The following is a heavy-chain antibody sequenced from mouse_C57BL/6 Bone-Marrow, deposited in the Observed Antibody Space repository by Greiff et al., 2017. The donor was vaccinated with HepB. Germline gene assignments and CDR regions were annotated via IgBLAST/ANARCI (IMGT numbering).Heavy chain of an antibody. V-gene: IGHV1-82*01. Sequence: QVQLKQSGPELVKPGASVKISCKASGYAFSSSWMNWVKQRPGKGLEWIGRIYPGDGDTNYNGKFKGKATLTADKSSSTAYMQLSSLTSEDSAVYFCASYYGSSYQGWFAYWGQGTLVTVSA. J-gene: IGHJ3*01. D-gene: IGHD1-1*01. CDR2: IYPGDGDT. CDR1: GYAFSSSW. CDR3: ASYYGSSYQGWFAY.